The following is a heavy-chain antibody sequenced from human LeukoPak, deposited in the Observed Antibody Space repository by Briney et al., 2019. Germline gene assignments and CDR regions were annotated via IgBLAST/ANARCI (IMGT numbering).Heavy chain of an antibody. CDR2: IYYSGST. J-gene: IGHJ4*02. D-gene: IGHD1-1*01. CDR3: ARGFRRTGLDPPPHFDY. Sequence: SETLSLTCTVSGGSISSYYWSWIRQPPGKGLEWIGYIYYSGSTNYNPSLKSRVTILIDTSKNQFSLKLSSVTAADTAVYYCARGFRRTGLDPPPHFDYWGQGTLVTVSS. CDR1: GGSISSYY. V-gene: IGHV4-59*01.